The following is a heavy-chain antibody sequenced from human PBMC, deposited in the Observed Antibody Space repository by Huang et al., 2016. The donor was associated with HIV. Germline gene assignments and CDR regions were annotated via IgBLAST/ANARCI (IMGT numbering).Heavy chain of an antibody. V-gene: IGHV4-39*01. J-gene: IGHJ6*03. D-gene: IGHD3-10*01. CDR2: IYYKGST. CDR3: ARHREGPVAYYSGWGSHLNYMDV. CDR1: GGSISSSDYH. Sequence: QLLLQESGPGLVKPSEALALTCAVSGGSISSSDYHWGWIRQPPGKGLEWIGSIYYKGSTQYSPSLKSRVTIAVDTSKNLFFLNLTAMTAADTAVYYCARHREGPVAYYSGWGSHLNYMDVWGRGRTVVVSS.